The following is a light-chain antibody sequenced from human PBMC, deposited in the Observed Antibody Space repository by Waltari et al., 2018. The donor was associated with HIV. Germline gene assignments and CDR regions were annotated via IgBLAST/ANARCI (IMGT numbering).Light chain of an antibody. Sequence: QSVLTQPPSVSGAPGQRVTIPCSGSSANIGAGHGWHWYRQLPGTAPNLLIYINNNRPSGVPDRFSGSLSGTPASLAITGLQAEDEADYYCQSYDSSLSGVVFGGGTNLTVL. CDR1: SANIGAGHG. CDR3: QSYDSSLSGVV. CDR2: INN. J-gene: IGLJ2*01. V-gene: IGLV1-40*01.